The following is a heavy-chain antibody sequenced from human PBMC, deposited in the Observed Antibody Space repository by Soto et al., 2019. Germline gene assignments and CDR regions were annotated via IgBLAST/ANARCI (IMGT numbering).Heavy chain of an antibody. CDR1: GGSISSYY. CDR2: IYYSGST. Sequence: SETLSLTCPVSGGSISSYYWSWIRQPPGKGLEWIGYIYYSGSTNYNPSLKSRVTISVDTSKNQFFLKLSSVTAADTAVYYCARDAYLDNWFDPWGQGTLVTVSS. J-gene: IGHJ5*02. CDR3: ARDAYLDNWFDP. V-gene: IGHV4-59*01.